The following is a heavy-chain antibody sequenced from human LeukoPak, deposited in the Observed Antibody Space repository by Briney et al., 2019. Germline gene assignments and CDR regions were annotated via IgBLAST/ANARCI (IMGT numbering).Heavy chain of an antibody. D-gene: IGHD3-3*01. CDR1: GFSFSSYG. J-gene: IGHJ5*02. CDR2: IWYDGSIK. Sequence: GGSLRLSCAASGFSFSSYGMHWVRQAPGKGLEWVAVIWYDGSIKYYGDSVKGRFTISRDNSKNTLYLQMNSLSAEDTAVYYCARDRVVNQYNWFDPWGQGTLVTVSS. CDR3: ARDRVVNQYNWFDP. V-gene: IGHV3-33*01.